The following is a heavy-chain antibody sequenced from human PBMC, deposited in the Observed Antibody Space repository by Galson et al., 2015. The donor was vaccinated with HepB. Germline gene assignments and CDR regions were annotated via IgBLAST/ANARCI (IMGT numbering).Heavy chain of an antibody. D-gene: IGHD1-26*01. V-gene: IGHV3-30*04. Sequence: SLRLSCAASGFTFSSYAMHWVRQAPGKGLEWVAVISYDGSNKYYADSVKGRFTISRDNSKNTLYLQMNSLRAEDTAVYYCARDPDLLGFDYWGQGTLVTVSS. CDR1: GFTFSSYA. J-gene: IGHJ4*02. CDR3: ARDPDLLGFDY. CDR2: ISYDGSNK.